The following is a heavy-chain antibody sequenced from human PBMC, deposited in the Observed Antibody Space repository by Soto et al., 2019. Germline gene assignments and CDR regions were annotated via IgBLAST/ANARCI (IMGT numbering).Heavy chain of an antibody. Sequence: GGSLRLSCAASGFTFSSYGMHWVRQAPGKGLEWVAVISYNGSNKYYADSVKGRFTISRDNSKSTLYLQMNSLRAEDAAVYYCAKSSTPYSMYYFNYWGKGTLVPVSS. D-gene: IGHD2-21*01. V-gene: IGHV3-30*18. CDR3: AKSSTPYSMYYFNY. J-gene: IGHJ4*02. CDR1: GFTFSSYG. CDR2: ISYNGSNK.